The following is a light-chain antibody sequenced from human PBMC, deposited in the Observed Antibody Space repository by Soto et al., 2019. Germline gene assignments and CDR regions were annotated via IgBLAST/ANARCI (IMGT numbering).Light chain of an antibody. Sequence: EIVLTQSPATLSLSPGERATLSCRASQSIGTSLDWYQQKPGQVPRLLIFDALDRATGMPARFSGSGSGTDFTLTISNLEPDDFAVSYCQQRSQWPLTFGGATNVQIK. CDR3: QQRSQWPLT. V-gene: IGKV3-11*01. CDR1: QSIGTS. CDR2: DAL. J-gene: IGKJ4*01.